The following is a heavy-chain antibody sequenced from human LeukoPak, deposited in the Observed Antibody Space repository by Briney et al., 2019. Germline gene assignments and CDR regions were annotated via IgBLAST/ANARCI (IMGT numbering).Heavy chain of an antibody. Sequence: GASVKVSCKASGYTFTGHYMHWVRQAPGQGLEWMGWSNPNSGGTNYAQKFQGRVTMTRDTSISTAYMELSRLRSDDTAVYYCARGLGAAAGRVFDYWGQGTLVTVSS. V-gene: IGHV1-2*02. D-gene: IGHD6-13*01. CDR2: SNPNSGGT. CDR1: GYTFTGHY. J-gene: IGHJ4*02. CDR3: ARGLGAAAGRVFDY.